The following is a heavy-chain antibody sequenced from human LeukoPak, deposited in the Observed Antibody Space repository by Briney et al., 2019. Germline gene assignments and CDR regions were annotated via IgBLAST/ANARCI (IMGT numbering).Heavy chain of an antibody. V-gene: IGHV1-46*01. CDR1: GYTFTSYY. CDR2: INPSGGST. J-gene: IGHJ4*02. Sequence: GASVKVSCKASGYTFTSYYMHWVRQAPGQGLEWMGLINPSGGSTSYAQKFQGRVTMTRDTSTSTVYMELSSLRSEDTAVYYCARGYYDSSGYYYDAAFHFDYWGQGTLVTVSS. CDR3: ARGYYDSSGYYYDAAFHFDY. D-gene: IGHD3-22*01.